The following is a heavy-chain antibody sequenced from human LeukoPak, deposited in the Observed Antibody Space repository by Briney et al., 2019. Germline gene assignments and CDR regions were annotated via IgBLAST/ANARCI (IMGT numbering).Heavy chain of an antibody. CDR2: IKEDGSAK. CDR1: GFSLSSDW. CDR3: AKGGAGSDPHFNYYHMDV. V-gene: IGHV3-7*01. Sequence: PGGSLRLSCVGSGFSLSSDWMTWVRQAPGKGLGWASNIKEDGSAKYFVDSVKGGFTISREKAKKSLYMQMCSLGAEGTGVYYSAKGGAGSDPHFNYYHMDVCGKGTTVPVSS. D-gene: IGHD1-26*01. J-gene: IGHJ6*03.